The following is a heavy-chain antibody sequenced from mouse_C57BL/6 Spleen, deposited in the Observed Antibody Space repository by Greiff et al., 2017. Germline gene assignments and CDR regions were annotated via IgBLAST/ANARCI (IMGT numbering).Heavy chain of an antibody. J-gene: IGHJ3*01. V-gene: IGHV1-82*01. CDR3: ARNDYDGAWFAY. CDR1: GYAFSSSW. Sequence: LVESGPELVKPGASVKISCKASGYAFSSSWMNWVKQRPGKGLEWIGRIYPGDGDTNYNGKFKGKDTLTADKSSSTAYMQLSSLTSEDSAVYFCARNDYDGAWFAYWGQGTLVTVSA. CDR2: IYPGDGDT. D-gene: IGHD2-4*01.